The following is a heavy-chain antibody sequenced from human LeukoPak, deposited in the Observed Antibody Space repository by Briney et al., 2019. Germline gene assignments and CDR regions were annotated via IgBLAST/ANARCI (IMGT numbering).Heavy chain of an antibody. CDR2: IYWDDDK. V-gene: IGHV2-5*02. J-gene: IGHJ4*02. Sequence: ESGPTLVNPTQTLTLTCTFSGFSLSTSGVGVGWIRQPPGKALEWLVFIYWDDDKRYIPSLKSRLTITKDTSKNQVVLTMTNMDPVDTGTYYCAREDDGRLGDYWGQGALVTVSS. D-gene: IGHD6-19*01. CDR1: GFSLSTSGVG. CDR3: AREDDGRLGDY.